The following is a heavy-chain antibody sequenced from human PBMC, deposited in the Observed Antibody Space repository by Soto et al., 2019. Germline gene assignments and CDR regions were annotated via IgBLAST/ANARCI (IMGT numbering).Heavy chain of an antibody. CDR3: TRGTNYPMVYYYGMDV. J-gene: IGHJ6*02. CDR2: IRSNTYGGTT. D-gene: IGHD2-8*01. Sequence: GESLKISCTASGFTFGDYAMRWFRQAPGKGLEWVGFIRSNTYGGTTEYAASVQGRFTISRDDSKSIAYLQMNSLKTEDTAVYYCTRGTNYPMVYYYGMDVWGQGTTVTVSS. V-gene: IGHV3-49*03. CDR1: GFTFGDYA.